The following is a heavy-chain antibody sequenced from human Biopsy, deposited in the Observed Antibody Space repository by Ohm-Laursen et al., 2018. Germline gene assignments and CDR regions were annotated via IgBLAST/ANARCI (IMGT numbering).Heavy chain of an antibody. V-gene: IGHV6-1*01. CDR1: GDSVSSNRAA. J-gene: IGHJ4*02. CDR3: ARSGSDSLNYYFDF. CDR2: TFYRAKWYT. D-gene: IGHD2-21*02. Sequence: QTLSLTCAISGDSVSSNRAAWNWIRQSPSRGLEWLGRTFYRAKWYTDFAVSVKSRITLTPDPSTNQFSLQLSSVTPDDTAVYYCARSGSDSLNYYFDFWGQGTLVTVSS.